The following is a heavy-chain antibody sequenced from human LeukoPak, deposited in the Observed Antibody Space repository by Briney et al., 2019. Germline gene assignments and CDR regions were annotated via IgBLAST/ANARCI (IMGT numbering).Heavy chain of an antibody. V-gene: IGHV3-66*04. J-gene: IGHJ2*01. D-gene: IGHD4-17*01. CDR3: ARLLTTAIKWAWYFDL. Sequence: GGSLRLSCAASGLSVSSKYMNWVRQAPGKGLEWVSLLYSGGTTYYADSVKGRFTISRDNSKNVLYLQMNSLRADDTAVYYCARLLTTAIKWAWYFDLWGRGTLVTVSS. CDR1: GLSVSSKY. CDR2: LYSGGTT.